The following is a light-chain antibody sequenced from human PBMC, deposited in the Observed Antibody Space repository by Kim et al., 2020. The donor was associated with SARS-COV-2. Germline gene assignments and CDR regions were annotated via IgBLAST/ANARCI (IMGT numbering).Light chain of an antibody. CDR3: ATWDVSLSAWV. V-gene: IGLV1-47*02. Sequence: VTISCSGSRCNLGSGSEYAYWYQQLPGAAPKLLIYNDTQRPSGVPDRFSGSRSGTSATLAISGLRSEDEADYYCATWDVSLSAWVFGGGTQLTVL. CDR2: NDT. J-gene: IGLJ3*02. CDR1: RCNLGSGSEY.